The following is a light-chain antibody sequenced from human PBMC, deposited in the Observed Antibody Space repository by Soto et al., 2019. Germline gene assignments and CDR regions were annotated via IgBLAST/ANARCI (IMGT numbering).Light chain of an antibody. Sequence: SYELTQPPSVSVAPGKTARITCGGNNIGSKSVHWYQQKPGPAPVLAIYYDSDRPSGITDRFSGSNSGNTATLTISKVEAGDEADYYCQVWDSSSDPRGVFGTGTKLTVL. J-gene: IGLJ1*01. V-gene: IGLV3-21*04. CDR1: NIGSKS. CDR3: QVWDSSSDPRGV. CDR2: YDS.